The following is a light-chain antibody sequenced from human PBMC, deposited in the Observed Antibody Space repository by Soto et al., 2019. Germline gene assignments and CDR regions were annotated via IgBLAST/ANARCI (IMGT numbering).Light chain of an antibody. J-gene: IGKJ1*01. CDR1: QSVSSN. CDR3: PWT. Sequence: EIVMTQSPATLSVSPGERATLSCRASQSVSSNLARYQQKPGQAPRLLIYGASTRATGIPARFSGSGSGTEFTLTISSLKSEDFALYWPPWTFGQGTKVEIK. CDR2: GAS. V-gene: IGKV3-15*01.